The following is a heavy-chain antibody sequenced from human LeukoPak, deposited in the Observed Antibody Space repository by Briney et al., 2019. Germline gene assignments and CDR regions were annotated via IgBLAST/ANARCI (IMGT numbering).Heavy chain of an antibody. CDR1: GFTFSSYS. D-gene: IGHD4-17*01. Sequence: PGGSLRLSCAASGFTFSSYSMNWVRQAPGKGLEWVSSISSSSSYIYYADSVKGRFTISRDNAKDSLYLQMNSLRAEDTAVYYCAREDGEAFDYWGQGTLVTVSS. CDR2: ISSSSSYI. CDR3: AREDGEAFDY. J-gene: IGHJ4*02. V-gene: IGHV3-21*01.